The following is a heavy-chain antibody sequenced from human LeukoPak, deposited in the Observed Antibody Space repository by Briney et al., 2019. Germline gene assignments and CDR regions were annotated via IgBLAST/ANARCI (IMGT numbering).Heavy chain of an antibody. CDR1: GYSISSGFY. CDR3: AREPFDP. V-gene: IGHV4-38-2*02. J-gene: IGHJ5*02. CDR2: IYHSGST. Sequence: SETLSLTCAVSGYSISSGFYWGWIRRPPGKGLEWIGSIYHSGSTYYNPSLKSRVTISVDTSKNQFSLKLSSVTAADTAVYYCAREPFDPWGQGTLVTVSS.